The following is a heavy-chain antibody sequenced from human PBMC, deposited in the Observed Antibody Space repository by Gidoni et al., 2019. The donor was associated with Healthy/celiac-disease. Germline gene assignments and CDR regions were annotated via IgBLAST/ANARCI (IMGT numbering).Heavy chain of an antibody. CDR2: IKQDGSEK. CDR1: GFTFSSYW. CDR3: ARDFPSDAFDI. V-gene: IGHV3-7*01. J-gene: IGHJ3*02. Sequence: EVQLVESGGGLVQPGGSLRLSCAASGFTFSSYWMSWVRQAPGTGLEWVANIKQDGSEKYYVDSVKGRFTISRDNAKNSLYLQMNSLRAEDTAVYYCARDFPSDAFDIWGQGTMVTVSS.